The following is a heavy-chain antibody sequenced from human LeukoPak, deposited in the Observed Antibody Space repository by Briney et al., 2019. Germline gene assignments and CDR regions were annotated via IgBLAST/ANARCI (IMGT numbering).Heavy chain of an antibody. CDR2: INSDGSST. J-gene: IGHJ3*02. CDR1: GFTFSSYW. D-gene: IGHD3-22*01. V-gene: IGHV3-74*01. Sequence: GGSLRLSCAASGFTFSSYWMHWVRQAPGKGLVWVSGINSDGSSTSYADSVKGRFTISRDNAKNTLYLQMNSLRAEDTAVYYCATKGIVVVIDDAFDIWGQGTMVTVSS. CDR3: ATKGIVVVIDDAFDI.